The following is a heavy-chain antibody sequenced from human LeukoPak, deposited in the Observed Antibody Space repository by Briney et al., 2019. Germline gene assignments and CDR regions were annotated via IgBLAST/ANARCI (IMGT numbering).Heavy chain of an antibody. J-gene: IGHJ6*04. CDR3: AELGITMIGGV. Sequence: GSLRLSCAASGFTFSSYEMNWVHQAPGKGLEWVSYISSSGSTIYYADSVKGRFTISRDNAKNSLYLQMNSLRAEDTAVYYCAELGITMIGGVWGKGTTVTISS. V-gene: IGHV3-48*03. CDR1: GFTFSSYE. D-gene: IGHD3-10*02. CDR2: ISSSGSTI.